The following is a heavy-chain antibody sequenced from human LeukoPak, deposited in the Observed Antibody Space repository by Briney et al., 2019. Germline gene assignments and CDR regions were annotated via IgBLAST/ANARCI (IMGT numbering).Heavy chain of an antibody. CDR3: AISSNWNDYNVRAFDI. CDR2: MNPNSGNT. Sequence: GASVKVSCKASGYTFTSYDINWVRQATGQGLEWMGWMNPNSGNTGYAQKFQGRVTMTEDTSTDTAYMELSSLRSEDTAVYYCAISSNWNDYNVRAFDIWGQGTMVTVSS. D-gene: IGHD1-1*01. J-gene: IGHJ3*02. CDR1: GYTFTSYD. V-gene: IGHV1-8*01.